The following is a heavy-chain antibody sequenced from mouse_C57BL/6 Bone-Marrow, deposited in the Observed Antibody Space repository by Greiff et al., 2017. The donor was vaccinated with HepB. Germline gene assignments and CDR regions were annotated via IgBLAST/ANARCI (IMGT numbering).Heavy chain of an antibody. V-gene: IGHV1-76*01. CDR1: GYTFTDYY. CDR3: ARETYGSSADY. Sequence: VQLQQSGAELVRPGASVKLSCKASGYTFTDYYINWVKQRPGQGLEWIARIYPGSGNTYYNEKFKGKATLTAEKSSSTAYMQLSSLTSEDAAVYFCARETYGSSADYWGQGTSVTVSS. J-gene: IGHJ4*01. D-gene: IGHD1-1*01. CDR2: IYPGSGNT.